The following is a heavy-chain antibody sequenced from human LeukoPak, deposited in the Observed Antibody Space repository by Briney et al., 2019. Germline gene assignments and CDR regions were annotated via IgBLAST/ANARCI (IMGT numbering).Heavy chain of an antibody. CDR2: ISASGDST. D-gene: IGHD1-1*01. V-gene: IGHV3-23*01. CDR3: ARYIRSPLYYFDY. Sequence: VGSLRLSCAASGFTFSSYAMSWARQAPGKGLEWVSTISASGDSTYYADSVKGRFTISRDISRNTLYVQMNSLRAEDTAVYYCARYIRSPLYYFDYWGRGTLVTVSS. J-gene: IGHJ4*02. CDR1: GFTFSSYA.